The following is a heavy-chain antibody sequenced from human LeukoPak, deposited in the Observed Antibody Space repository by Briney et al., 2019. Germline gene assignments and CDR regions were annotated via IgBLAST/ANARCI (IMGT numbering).Heavy chain of an antibody. CDR1: GGSFSGYY. Sequence: SETLSLTCAVYGGSFSGYYWSWIRQPPGKGLEWIGEINHSGSTNYNPSLKSRVTISVDTSKNQFSLKLSSVTAADTAVYYCARHGLFFYGSGCYYKRPFDPWGQGTLVTVSS. D-gene: IGHD3-10*01. CDR2: INHSGST. CDR3: ARHGLFFYGSGCYYKRPFDP. J-gene: IGHJ5*02. V-gene: IGHV4-34*01.